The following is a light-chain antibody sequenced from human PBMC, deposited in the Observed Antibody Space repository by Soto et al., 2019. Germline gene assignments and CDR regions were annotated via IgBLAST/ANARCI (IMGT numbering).Light chain of an antibody. CDR1: QSINTF. J-gene: IGKJ4*01. CDR3: QQSYSIPPA. CDR2: AAS. V-gene: IGKV1-39*01. Sequence: DIQMTQSPSSVSDSVGDRVTVTCRASQSINTFLNWYQQKPGKAPQLLIFAASSLESGVPSRFSGNGSETDFTLTISSLQPEDFATYYCQQSYSIPPAFGGGTKVDI.